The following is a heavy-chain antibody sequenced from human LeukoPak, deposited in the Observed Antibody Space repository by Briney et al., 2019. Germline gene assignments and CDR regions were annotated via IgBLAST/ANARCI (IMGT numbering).Heavy chain of an antibody. CDR1: GFTFSKYW. CDR2: INTDGTVT. Sequence: PGGSLRLSCAASGFTFSKYWMHWVRQAPGKGLESVSRINTDGTVTNYADSVKGRLTVSRDNSHNTLFLQMNSVRDEDTAVYYCATKQWLAPPPDSWGQGPRVTVSS. J-gene: IGHJ4*02. D-gene: IGHD6-19*01. V-gene: IGHV3-74*01. CDR3: ATKQWLAPPPDS.